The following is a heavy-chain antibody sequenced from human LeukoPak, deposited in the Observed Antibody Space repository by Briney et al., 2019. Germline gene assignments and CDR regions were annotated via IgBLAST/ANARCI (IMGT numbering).Heavy chain of an antibody. CDR3: TTRLLWFGELPNWFDP. CDR1: GFTFSNAW. V-gene: IGHV3-15*01. J-gene: IGHJ5*02. Sequence: PGGSLRLSCAASGFTFSNAWMSWVRQATGRGLEGVSRIKSKTDGGTTDYAAPVKGRFTISRDDSKNTLYLQMNSLKTEDTAVYYCTTRLLWFGELPNWFDPWGQGTLVTVSS. CDR2: IKSKTDGGTT. D-gene: IGHD3-10*01.